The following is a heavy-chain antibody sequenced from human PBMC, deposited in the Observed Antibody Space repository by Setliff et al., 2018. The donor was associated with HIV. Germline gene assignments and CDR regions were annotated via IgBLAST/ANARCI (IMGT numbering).Heavy chain of an antibody. CDR2: VNPKSGDA. D-gene: IGHD3-16*01. CDR3: ARSGPRDYDYWNNQPRRYFDL. Sequence: ASVKVSCKASGYTFTRSDINWVRQAMGHGLEWMGWVNPKSGDAGHTQKFQDRLTITRNTSTNTVYTELGGLTPEDTAVYFCARSGPRDYDYWNNQPRRYFDLWGRGTPVTVSS. J-gene: IGHJ2*01. CDR1: GYTFTRSD. V-gene: IGHV1-8*03.